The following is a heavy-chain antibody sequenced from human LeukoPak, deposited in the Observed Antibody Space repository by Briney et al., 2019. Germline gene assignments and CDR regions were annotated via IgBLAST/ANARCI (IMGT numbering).Heavy chain of an antibody. CDR2: IYTSGST. CDR3: ARVTTGGYYNY. D-gene: IGHD3-22*01. CDR1: GGSISSGSYY. J-gene: IGHJ4*02. Sequence: PSETLSLTCTVSGGSISSGSYYWSWIRQPAGEGLEWIGRIYTSGSTNYNPSLKSRVTISLDTSENHFSLKLSSVTAADTAVYYCARVTTGGYYNYWGQGTLVTVSS. V-gene: IGHV4-61*02.